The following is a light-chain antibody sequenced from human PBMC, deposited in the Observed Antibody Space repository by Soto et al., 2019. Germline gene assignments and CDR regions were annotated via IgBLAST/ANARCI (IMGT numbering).Light chain of an antibody. CDR1: QNIGSN. CDR3: QQYNNWPRT. CDR2: GAS. J-gene: IGKJ1*01. Sequence: EVVMTQSPATLSASPGERVILSCRASQNIGSNLAWYQQRPGQAPRLLIYGASTRATGIPARFSGGGSGTEFTLTISSLQSEDFAVYYCQQYNNWPRTFGQGTKVDI. V-gene: IGKV3-15*01.